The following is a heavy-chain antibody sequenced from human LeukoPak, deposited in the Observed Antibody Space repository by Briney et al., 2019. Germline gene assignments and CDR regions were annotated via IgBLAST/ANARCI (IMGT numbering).Heavy chain of an antibody. CDR2: IYTSGST. V-gene: IGHV4-4*07. CDR1: GGSFSGYY. Sequence: SETLSLTCAVYGGSFSGYYWSWIRQPAGKGLEWIGRIYTSGSTNYNPSLKSRVSMSVDTSKNQFSLKLSSVTAEDTAIYYCARDSDSYGPDFDYWGQGTLVTVSS. CDR3: ARDSDSYGPDFDY. D-gene: IGHD5-18*01. J-gene: IGHJ4*02.